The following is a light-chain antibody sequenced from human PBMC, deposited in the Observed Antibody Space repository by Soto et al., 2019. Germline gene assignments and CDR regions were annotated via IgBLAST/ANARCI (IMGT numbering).Light chain of an antibody. J-gene: IGLJ1*01. V-gene: IGLV2-18*02. Sequence: QSVLTQPRSVSGSPGQSVTISCTGTSSDVDIYKRVSWYQQPPGTAPKLMIYEVSNRPSGVPDRFSGSKSGNTASLTSSGLQAEDEADYYCCSYAGGHTWVFGTGTKVTVL. CDR2: EVS. CDR1: SSDVDIYKR. CDR3: CSYAGGHTWV.